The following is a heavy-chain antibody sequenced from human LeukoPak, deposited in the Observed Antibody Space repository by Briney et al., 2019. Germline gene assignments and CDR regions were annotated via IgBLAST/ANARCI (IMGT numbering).Heavy chain of an antibody. D-gene: IGHD3-22*01. CDR3: ATLEIVVVPSWYFGL. CDR1: GFTFSSYA. CDR2: ISYDGSNK. Sequence: GGSLRLSCAASGFTFSSYAMHWVRQAPGKGLEWVAVISYDGSNKYYADSVKGRFTISRDNSKNTLYLQMNSLRAEDTAVYYCATLEIVVVPSWYFGLWGRGTLVTVSS. V-gene: IGHV3-30*04. J-gene: IGHJ2*01.